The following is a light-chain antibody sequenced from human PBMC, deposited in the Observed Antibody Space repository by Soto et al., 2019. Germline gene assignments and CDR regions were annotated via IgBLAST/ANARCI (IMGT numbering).Light chain of an antibody. V-gene: IGLV2-23*01. Sequence: QSALTQPASVSGSPGQSITISCTGTSSDDGSYNLVSWYQQYPGKAPKLMIFEDDERPSGVSNRFSGSKSGNTASLTISGIQAEDEADYYCYSYAGRSTSVFGGGTKLTVL. CDR3: YSYAGRSTSV. CDR2: EDD. CDR1: SSDDGSYNL. J-gene: IGLJ2*01.